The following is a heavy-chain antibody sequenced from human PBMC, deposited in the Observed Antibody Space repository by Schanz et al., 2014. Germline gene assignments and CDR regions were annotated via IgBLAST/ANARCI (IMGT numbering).Heavy chain of an antibody. D-gene: IGHD3-10*01. V-gene: IGHV4-4*02. Sequence: QVQLQESGPGLVKPSGTLSLTCTVSGDSISNSHWWNWVRQPPGKGLEWIGGIYHGGTTIYNPSLESRITISIDKPKNQFSVRLTAVTAADTAVYYCAREIESSMIRGVIDWGQGTLVTVSS. CDR3: AREIESSMIRGVID. CDR2: IYHGGTT. CDR1: GDSISNSHW. J-gene: IGHJ4*02.